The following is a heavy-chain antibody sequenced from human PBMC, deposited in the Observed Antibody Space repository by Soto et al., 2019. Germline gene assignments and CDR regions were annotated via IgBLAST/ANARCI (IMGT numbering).Heavy chain of an antibody. CDR3: AGGTRAYFDY. J-gene: IGHJ4*02. CDR1: GFAVSSNY. V-gene: IGHV3-53*02. Sequence: EVQLVETGGGLIQPGGSLRLSCAASGFAVSSNYMSWVRQAPGKGLEWVSVIYSDGNTYYADSVKGRYTISRDNSKKTMYLQMNGLIAEDTAVYYCAGGTRAYFDYWGQGTLVTVSS. CDR2: IYSDGNT. D-gene: IGHD2-15*01.